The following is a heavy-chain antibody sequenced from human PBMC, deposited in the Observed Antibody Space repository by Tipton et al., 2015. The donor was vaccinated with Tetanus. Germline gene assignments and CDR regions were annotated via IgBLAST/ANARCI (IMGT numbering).Heavy chain of an antibody. D-gene: IGHD2-21*01. Sequence: QSGAEVKKPGSSVRISCKASGDTFTNHALSWVRQAPGQGLEWVGGITPIFGTTNIAPKFQDRVTISADESTAYMQLRSLRSDDTALYYCARASNRISRAYDSWGQGTVVTVSS. CDR2: ITPIFGTT. CDR3: ARASNRISRAYDS. CDR1: GDTFTNHA. J-gene: IGHJ4*02. V-gene: IGHV1-69*01.